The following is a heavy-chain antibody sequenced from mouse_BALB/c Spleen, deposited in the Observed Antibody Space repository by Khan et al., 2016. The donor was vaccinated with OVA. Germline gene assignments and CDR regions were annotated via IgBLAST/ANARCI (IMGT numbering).Heavy chain of an antibody. CDR2: ISTYYGDV. V-gene: IGHV1S137*01. Sequence: QVQLKQSGAELVRPGVSVKISCKGSGYTFTDFTIHWVKQSHALSLEWIGVISTYYGDVTYNQKFKGKATMTVDKSSSTTYMELARLTSEDSAIYYCARGAGGSRSAYWGEGTLVTVSA. CDR3: ARGAGGSRSAY. CDR1: GYTFTDFT. J-gene: IGHJ3*01.